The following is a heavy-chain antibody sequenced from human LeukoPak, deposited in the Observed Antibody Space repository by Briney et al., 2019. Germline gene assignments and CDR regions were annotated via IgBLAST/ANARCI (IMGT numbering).Heavy chain of an antibody. J-gene: IGHJ4*02. D-gene: IGHD5-12*01. Sequence: GRSLRLSCAASGFTFDDYAMHWVRQAPGKGLEWVSGISWNSGSIGYADSVKGRFTISRDNAKNSLYLQMSSLRAEDTAFYYCAINGGGDSGYGNFDYWGQGTLVTISS. V-gene: IGHV3-9*01. CDR2: ISWNSGSI. CDR3: AINGGGDSGYGNFDY. CDR1: GFTFDDYA.